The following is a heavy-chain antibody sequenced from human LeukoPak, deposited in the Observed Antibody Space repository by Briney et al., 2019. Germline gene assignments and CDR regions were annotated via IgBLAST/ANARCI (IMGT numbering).Heavy chain of an antibody. CDR1: GYAFTSYG. CDR3: ARAARYCSSTSCSTEVSSKYYYYYGMDV. CDR2: ISAYNGNT. J-gene: IGHJ6*02. Sequence: GASVKVSCKASGYAFTSYGISWVRQAPGQGLEWMGWISAYNGNTNYAQKLQGRVTMTTDTSTSTAYMELRSLRSDDTAVYYCARAARYCSSTSCSTEVSSKYYYYYGMDVWGQGTTVTVSS. V-gene: IGHV1-18*01. D-gene: IGHD2-2*01.